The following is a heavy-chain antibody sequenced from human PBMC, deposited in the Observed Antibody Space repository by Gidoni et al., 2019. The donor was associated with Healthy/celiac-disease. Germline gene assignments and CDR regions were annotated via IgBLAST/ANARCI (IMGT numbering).Heavy chain of an antibody. CDR1: GGSISSYY. D-gene: IGHD3-22*01. CDR3: ARDLTYYYDSSGYYLNWFDP. CDR2: IYTSGST. V-gene: IGHV4-4*07. Sequence: HVQLQASGPSLVKPSVTLSLTCPVPGGSISSYYWSWIRQPAGKGLEWIGRIYTSGSTNYNPSRKSRVTMSVDTSKNQFSLKLSSVTAADTAVYYCARDLTYYYDSSGYYLNWFDPWGQGTLVTVSS. J-gene: IGHJ5*02.